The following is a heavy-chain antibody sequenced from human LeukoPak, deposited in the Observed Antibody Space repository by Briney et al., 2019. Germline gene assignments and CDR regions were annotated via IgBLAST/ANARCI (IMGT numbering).Heavy chain of an antibody. V-gene: IGHV1-69*13. CDR3: ARDQNPYSGYDLSAFDI. J-gene: IGHJ3*02. CDR1: VGTFSSYA. Sequence: SVTVSCKASVGTFSSYAISWVRQAPGQGLEWMGGIIPIFGTANYAQKFQGRVTITADESTSTAYMELSSRRSEDTAVYYCARDQNPYSGYDLSAFDIWGQGTMVTVSS. D-gene: IGHD5-12*01. CDR2: IIPIFGTA.